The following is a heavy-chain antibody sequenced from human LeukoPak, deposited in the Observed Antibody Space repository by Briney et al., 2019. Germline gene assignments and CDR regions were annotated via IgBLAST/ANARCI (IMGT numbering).Heavy chain of an antibody. CDR1: GYTLTELS. D-gene: IGHD2-21*02. CDR3: ATSFAYCGGDCYSATGSSGAGGDAFDI. V-gene: IGHV1-24*01. Sequence: ASVKVSCKVSGYTLTELSMHWVRQAPGKGLEWMGGFDPEDGETIYAQKFQGRVTMTEDTSTDTAYMELSSLRSEDTAVYYCATSFAYCGGDCYSATGSSGAGGDAFDIWGQGTMVTVSS. J-gene: IGHJ3*02. CDR2: FDPEDGET.